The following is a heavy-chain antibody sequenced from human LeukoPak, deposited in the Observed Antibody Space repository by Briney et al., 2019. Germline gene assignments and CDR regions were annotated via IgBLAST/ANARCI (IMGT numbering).Heavy chain of an antibody. J-gene: IGHJ2*01. V-gene: IGHV3-30-3*01. CDR1: GFTFSSYA. Sequence: GGSLRLSCAASGFTFSSYAMHWVRQAPGKGLEWVAVISYDGSNKYYADSVKGRFTISRDNSKNTLYLQMNSLRAEDTAVYYCARDVLYSNSGAWYFDLWGCGTLVTVSS. CDR3: ARDVLYSNSGAWYFDL. D-gene: IGHD4-11*01. CDR2: ISYDGSNK.